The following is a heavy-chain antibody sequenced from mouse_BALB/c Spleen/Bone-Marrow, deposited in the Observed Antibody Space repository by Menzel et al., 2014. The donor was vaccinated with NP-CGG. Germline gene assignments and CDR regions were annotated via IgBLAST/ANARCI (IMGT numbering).Heavy chain of an antibody. J-gene: IGHJ3*01. V-gene: IGHV14-3*02. CDR2: IDPANGNT. D-gene: IGHD1-1*01. Sequence: VQLKQSGAELVKPGASVKLSCTASGFNIKDPYMHWVKQRPEQGLEWIGRIDPANGNTKYDPKFQGKATVTADTSSNTAYLQLSSLTSEDTAVYYCAPYYYGRWFTYWGQGTPVTVSA. CDR1: GFNIKDPY. CDR3: APYYYGRWFTY.